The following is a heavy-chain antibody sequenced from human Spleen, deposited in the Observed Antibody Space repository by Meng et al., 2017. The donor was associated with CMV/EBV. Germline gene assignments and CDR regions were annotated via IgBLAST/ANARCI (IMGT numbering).Heavy chain of an antibody. CDR2: INPNSGGT. J-gene: IGHJ4*02. V-gene: IGHV1-2*02. CDR3: ARLQRPRIAAAGTVDY. Sequence: ASVKVSCKASGYTFTGYYMHWVRQAPGQGLEWMGWINPNSGGTNYAQKFQGRVTMTRDTSTSTVYMELSSLRSEDTAVYYCARLQRPRIAAAGTVDYWGQGTLVTVSS. D-gene: IGHD6-13*01. CDR1: GYTFTGYY.